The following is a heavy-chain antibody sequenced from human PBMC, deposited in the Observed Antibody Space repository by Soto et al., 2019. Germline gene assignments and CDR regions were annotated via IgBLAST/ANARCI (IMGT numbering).Heavy chain of an antibody. CDR1: GGSFSGYY. Sequence: SETLSLTCAVYGGSFSGYYWSWIRQPPGKGLEWIGEINHSGSTNYNPSLKSRVTISVDTSKNQFSLKLSSVTAADTAVYYCARAGPWFDYWGQGTLVTVSS. CDR3: ARAGPWFDY. CDR2: INHSGST. J-gene: IGHJ4*02. V-gene: IGHV4-34*01.